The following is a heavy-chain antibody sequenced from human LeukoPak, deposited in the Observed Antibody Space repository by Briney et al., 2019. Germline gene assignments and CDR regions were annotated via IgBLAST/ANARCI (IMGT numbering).Heavy chain of an antibody. CDR1: GFTFSSYS. J-gene: IGHJ4*02. Sequence: GGSLRLSCAASGFTFSSYSMNWVRQAPGKGLEWVSSISSSSSYIYYADSVKGRFTISRDNAKNSLYLQMNSLRAEDTAVYYCAVLWFGELLYADYFDYWGQGTLVTVSS. CDR3: AVLWFGELLYADYFDY. V-gene: IGHV3-21*01. CDR2: ISSSSSYI. D-gene: IGHD3-10*01.